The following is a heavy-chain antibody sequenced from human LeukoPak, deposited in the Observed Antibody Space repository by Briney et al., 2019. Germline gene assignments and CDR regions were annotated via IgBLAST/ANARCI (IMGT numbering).Heavy chain of an antibody. CDR2: IIPIFGTA. CDR1: GGTFSSYA. CDR3: ARVRWYAWYFDL. V-gene: IGHV1-69*05. J-gene: IGHJ2*01. Sequence: GASVKVSCKASGGTFSSYAVSWVRQAPGQGLEWMGRIIPIFGTANYAQKFQGRVTITTDESTSTAYMELSSLRSEDTAVYYCARVRWYAWYFDLWGRGTLVTVSS. D-gene: IGHD4-23*01.